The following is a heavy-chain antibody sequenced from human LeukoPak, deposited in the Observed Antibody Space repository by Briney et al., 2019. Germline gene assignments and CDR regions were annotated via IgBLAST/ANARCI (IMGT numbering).Heavy chain of an antibody. CDR3: AELGITMFGGV. J-gene: IGHJ6*04. CDR2: ISGVGDVT. V-gene: IGHV3-23*01. Sequence: GGSLRLSCAASDFSFITYAMSWVRQAPGKGLEWVSTISGVGDVTYYADSVKGRFTISRGNAKNSLYLQMNSLRAEDTAVYYCAELGITMFGGVWGKGTTVTISS. D-gene: IGHD3-10*02. CDR1: DFSFITYA.